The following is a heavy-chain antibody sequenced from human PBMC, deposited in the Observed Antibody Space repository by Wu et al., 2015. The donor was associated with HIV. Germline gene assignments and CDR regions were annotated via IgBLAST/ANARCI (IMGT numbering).Heavy chain of an antibody. CDR1: GYTFTSYG. J-gene: IGHJ6*03. CDR3: AREIFPTNIVVVPAARHYYYYMDV. CDR2: ISAYNGNT. D-gene: IGHD2-2*01. Sequence: QVQLVQSGAEVKKPGASVKVSCKASGYTFTSYGISWVRQAPGQGLEWMGWISAYNGNTNYAQKLQGRVTMTTDTSTSTAYMELRSLRSDDTAVYYCAREIFPTNIVVVPAARHYYYYMDVWGKGTTVTVSS. V-gene: IGHV1-18*01.